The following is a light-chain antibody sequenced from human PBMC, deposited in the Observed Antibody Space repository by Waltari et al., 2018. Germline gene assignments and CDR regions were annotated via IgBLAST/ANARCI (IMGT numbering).Light chain of an antibody. V-gene: IGLV3-1*01. CDR2: QDT. Sequence: SYELTQPPSVSVSPGQTASINCPGEQVGDHYACWYQQKPGQSPVLVIHQDTKRPSGIPERFSGSNSGNTATLTISGTQAMDEADYYCQAWDTSTGVFGGGTKLTVL. CDR1: QVGDHY. J-gene: IGLJ2*01. CDR3: QAWDTSTGV.